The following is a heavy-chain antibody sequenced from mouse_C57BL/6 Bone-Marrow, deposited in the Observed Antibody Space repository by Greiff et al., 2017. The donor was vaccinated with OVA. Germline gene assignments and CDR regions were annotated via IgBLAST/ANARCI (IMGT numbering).Heavy chain of an antibody. D-gene: IGHD2-3*01. CDR3: AKGGYDGYWCAY. CDR1: GYTFTSYW. Sequence: QVQLQQPGAELVMPGASVKLSCKASGYTFTSYWMHWVKPRPGQGLEWIGEIDPSDSYPNYNQKFKGKSTLTVDKSSGTAYMQLSSLTSEDSAVYYCAKGGYDGYWCAYWGQGTLVTVSA. CDR2: IDPSDSYP. J-gene: IGHJ3*01. V-gene: IGHV1-69*01.